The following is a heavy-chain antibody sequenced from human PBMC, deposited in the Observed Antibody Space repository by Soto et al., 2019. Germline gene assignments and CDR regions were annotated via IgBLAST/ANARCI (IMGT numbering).Heavy chain of an antibody. V-gene: IGHV4-34*01. CDR1: GGSFSGYY. Sequence: SETLSLTCAVYGGSFSGYYWSWIRQPPGKGLEWIGEINHSGSTNYNPSLKSRVTISVDTSKNQFSLKLSSVTAADTAVYYCASRLDYGDYEDLFYYWGQVTLVTV. CDR3: ASRLDYGDYEDLFYY. D-gene: IGHD4-17*01. J-gene: IGHJ4*02. CDR2: INHSGST.